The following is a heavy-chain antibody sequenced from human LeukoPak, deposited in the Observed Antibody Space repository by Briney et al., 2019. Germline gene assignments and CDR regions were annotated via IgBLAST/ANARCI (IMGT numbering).Heavy chain of an antibody. V-gene: IGHV1-46*01. CDR1: GYTFTSYY. Sequence: ASVKVSCKASGYTFTSYYMHWVRQAPGQGLEWMGIINPSGGSTSYAQKFQGRVTMTRDMSTSTVYMELSSLRSEDTAVYYCARGLAVAATGGAFDIWGQGTMVTVSS. D-gene: IGHD6-19*01. CDR3: ARGLAVAATGGAFDI. J-gene: IGHJ3*02. CDR2: INPSGGST.